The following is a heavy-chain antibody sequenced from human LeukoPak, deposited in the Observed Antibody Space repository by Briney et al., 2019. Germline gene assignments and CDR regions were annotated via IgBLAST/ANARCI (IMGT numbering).Heavy chain of an antibody. V-gene: IGHV1-46*01. J-gene: IGHJ5*02. Sequence: ASVTVSCKTSGYTFTSFHMHWVRQAPGQGLEWMGMIDPSGGSTTYAQNFQGRVTMTRDTSTNTFYMELSSLRFDDTAICFCARGHSFRGGYVSRWLDPWGQGTLVNVSS. D-gene: IGHD3-10*01. CDR1: GYTFTSFH. CDR2: IDPSGGST. CDR3: ARGHSFRGGYVSRWLDP.